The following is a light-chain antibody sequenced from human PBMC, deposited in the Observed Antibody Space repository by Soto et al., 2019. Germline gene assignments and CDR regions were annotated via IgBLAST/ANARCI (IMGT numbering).Light chain of an antibody. CDR2: AAS. J-gene: IGKJ4*01. V-gene: IGKV1-9*01. CDR1: QGVSSY. CDR3: QQLISYPLT. Sequence: DIQLTQSPSFLSTSVGDRVTITCRASQGVSSYLAWYQQKPGKAPKLLIDAASTLQSGVPSRFSGSGSGTEFTLTISSLQPEDFATYYCQQLISYPLTFGGGTKVDIK.